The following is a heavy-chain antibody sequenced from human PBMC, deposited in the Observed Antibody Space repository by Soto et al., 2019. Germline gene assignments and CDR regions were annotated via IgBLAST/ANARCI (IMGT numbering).Heavy chain of an antibody. CDR2: VYWDDDK. J-gene: IGHJ4*02. Sequence: ITLKESGPPLVKPTQPLTLTCSFSGFSLTANGVGVGWVRQPPGLALEWLAMVYWDDDKHYSASLRSRLSITKDTSKSQVVLTMTNMGPVDTGTYYCATLTGIHRGQGALVTVSS. CDR3: ATLTGIH. V-gene: IGHV2-5*02. D-gene: IGHD3-3*02. CDR1: GFSLTANGVG.